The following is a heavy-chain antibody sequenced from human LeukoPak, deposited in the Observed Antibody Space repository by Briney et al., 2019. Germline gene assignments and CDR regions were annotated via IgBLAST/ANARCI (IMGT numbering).Heavy chain of an antibody. CDR2: ISGNNDNQ. D-gene: IGHD4-17*01. CDR3: ARDGTSTDDY. V-gene: IGHV1-18*01. Sequence: ASVKVSCKASGYTFSNFGINWLRQAPAQGLAWMGWISGNNDNQNYGQKFQGRFALTTDSSTSTAYMELRNLRSDDTAVYFCARDGTSTDDYWGQGTLVTVSS. J-gene: IGHJ4*02. CDR1: GYTFSNFG.